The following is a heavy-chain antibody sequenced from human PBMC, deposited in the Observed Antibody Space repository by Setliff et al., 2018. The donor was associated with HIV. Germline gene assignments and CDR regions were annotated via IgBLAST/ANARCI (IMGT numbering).Heavy chain of an antibody. J-gene: IGHJ4*02. CDR3: ARGGYSYGSSY. V-gene: IGHV1-24*01. CDR2: FDPEDGET. CDR1: GNTLTESS. D-gene: IGHD5-18*01. Sequence: ASVKVSCKVLGNTLTESSIHWVRQAPGEGLEWMGGFDPEDGETVYAQKFQGRVTMTEDTSTDTAYMELSSLRSEDTAMYYCARGGYSYGSSYWGQGTLVTVSS.